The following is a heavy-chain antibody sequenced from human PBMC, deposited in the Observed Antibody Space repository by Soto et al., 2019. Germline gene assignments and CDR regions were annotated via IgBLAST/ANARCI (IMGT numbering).Heavy chain of an antibody. CDR1: GFTFSSYS. J-gene: IGHJ6*02. CDR3: ARDGYRPSVVTAKNYYYYGMDV. D-gene: IGHD2-21*02. V-gene: IGHV3-21*01. CDR2: ISSSSSYI. Sequence: LRLSCAASGFTFSSYSMNWVRQAPGKGLEWVSCISSSSSYIYYADSVKGRFTISRDNAKNSLYLQMNSLRAEDTAVYYCARDGYRPSVVTAKNYYYYGMDVWGQGTTVTVSS.